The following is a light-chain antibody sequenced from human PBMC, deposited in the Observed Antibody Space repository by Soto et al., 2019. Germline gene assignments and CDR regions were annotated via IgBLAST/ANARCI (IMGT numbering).Light chain of an antibody. CDR1: SGSVSTSYY. Sequence: QTVVTQQPSFSVSPGGTVTLPCGLSSGSVSTSYYPSWYQQTPGQAPRTLIYNTNTRSSGVPDRISGSIIGNKAALTITGAQADDESDYYCVLYMGGGIGVFGGGTKLTVL. CDR2: NTN. CDR3: VLYMGGGIGV. V-gene: IGLV8-61*01. J-gene: IGLJ3*02.